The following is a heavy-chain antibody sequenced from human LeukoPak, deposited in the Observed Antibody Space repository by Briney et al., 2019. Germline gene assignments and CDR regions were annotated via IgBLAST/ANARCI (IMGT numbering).Heavy chain of an antibody. CDR1: GGSFSGYY. D-gene: IGHD4-23*01. CDR3: ARAWYLPFDY. Sequence: SETLSLTCAVYGGSFSGYYWSWIRQPPGKGLEWIGEINHSGSTNYNPSLRSRVTISVDTSKNQFSLKLSSVTAADTAVYYCARAWYLPFDYWGQGTLVTVSS. J-gene: IGHJ4*02. CDR2: INHSGST. V-gene: IGHV4-34*01.